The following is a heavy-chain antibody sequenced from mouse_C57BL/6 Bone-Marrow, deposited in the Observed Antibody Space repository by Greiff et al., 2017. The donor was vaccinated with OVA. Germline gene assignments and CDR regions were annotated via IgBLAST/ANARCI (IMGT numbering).Heavy chain of an antibody. CDR3: ARWGAFHYYAMDD. CDR2: INPGSGGT. CDR1: GYAFTNYL. J-gene: IGHJ4*01. V-gene: IGHV1-54*01. Sequence: VKLMESGAELVRPGTSVKVSCKASGYAFTNYLIEWVKQRPGQGLEWIGVINPGSGGTNYNEKFKGKATLTADKSSSTAYMQLSSLTSEDSAVYFCARWGAFHYYAMDDWGQGTSVTVSS.